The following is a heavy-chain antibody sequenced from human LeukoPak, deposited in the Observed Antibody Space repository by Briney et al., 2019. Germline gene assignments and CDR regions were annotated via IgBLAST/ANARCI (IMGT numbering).Heavy chain of an antibody. CDR3: AKPSGGTHYLFEH. D-gene: IGHD1-26*01. Sequence: GGSLRLSCAASGFTFTSYAMNWVRQAPGKGLEWVSAITGSSGTTFYADSVKGRFTISRDNSKNTLYLQMSSLRAEDTAVYYCAKPSGGTHYLFEHWGPGTLVTVSS. V-gene: IGHV3-23*01. CDR1: GFTFTSYA. CDR2: ITGSSGTT. J-gene: IGHJ4*02.